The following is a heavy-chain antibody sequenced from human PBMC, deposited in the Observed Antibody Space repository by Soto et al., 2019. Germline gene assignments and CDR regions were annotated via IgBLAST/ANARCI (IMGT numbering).Heavy chain of an antibody. J-gene: IGHJ4*02. D-gene: IGHD6-19*01. CDR1: GFIFGTYT. CDR2: ISNSGTYV. CDR3: ATARAQWLEGSRADY. V-gene: IGHV3-21*06. Sequence: GGSLRLSCAASGFIFGTYTMNWVRQAPGKGLEWVSSISNSGTYVTYADTVKGRFAISRDNDKNSLFLQMNSLRADDTAVYYCATARAQWLEGSRADYWGQGTLVTVPS.